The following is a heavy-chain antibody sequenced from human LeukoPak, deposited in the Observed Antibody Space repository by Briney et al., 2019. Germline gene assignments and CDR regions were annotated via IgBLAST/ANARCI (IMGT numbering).Heavy chain of an antibody. J-gene: IGHJ4*02. CDR2: IKSRTDGGTT. CDR1: GFTFSNAW. Sequence: GGSLRLSCAASGFTFSNAWMSWVRQAPGKGLEWVGRIKSRTDGGTTDYAAPVKGRFTISRDDSKNTLYLQMNSLKTEDTAVYYCTTDLWIQLWSYFDYWGQGTLVTVSS. CDR3: TTDLWIQLWSYFDY. D-gene: IGHD5-18*01. V-gene: IGHV3-15*01.